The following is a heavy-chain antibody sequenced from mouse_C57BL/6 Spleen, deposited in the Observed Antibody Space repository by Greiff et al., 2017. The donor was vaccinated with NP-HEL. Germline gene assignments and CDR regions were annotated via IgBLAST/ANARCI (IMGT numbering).Heavy chain of an antibody. Sequence: VQLQQSGAELVKPGASVKISCKASGYAFSSYWMNWVKQRPGKGLEWIGQIYPGDGDTNYNGKFKGKATLTADKSSSTAYMQLSSLTSEDSAVYFCARGLTTVVAGYFDYWGQGTTLTVSS. J-gene: IGHJ2*01. D-gene: IGHD1-1*01. V-gene: IGHV1-80*01. CDR3: ARGLTTVVAGYFDY. CDR1: GYAFSSYW. CDR2: IYPGDGDT.